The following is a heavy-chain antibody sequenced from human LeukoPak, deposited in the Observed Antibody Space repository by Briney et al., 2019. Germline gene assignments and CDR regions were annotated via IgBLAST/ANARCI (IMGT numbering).Heavy chain of an antibody. V-gene: IGHV4-59*01. CDR1: GGSISNSY. D-gene: IGHD3-10*01. CDR3: AREGYYGSGSNWFDP. J-gene: IGHJ5*02. Sequence: KTSETLSLTCTVSGGSISNSYWTWIRQPPGKGLEWIGHIYYSGSTNYNPSLKSRVTISVDTSKNQFSLKLTSVNAADTAVYYCAREGYYGSGSNWFDPWGQGTLVTVSS. CDR2: IYYSGST.